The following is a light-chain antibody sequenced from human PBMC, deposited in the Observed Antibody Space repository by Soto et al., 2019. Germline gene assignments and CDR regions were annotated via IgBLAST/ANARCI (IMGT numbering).Light chain of an antibody. J-gene: IGLJ1*01. CDR1: SSDVGGYTY. V-gene: IGLV2-11*01. Sequence: QSALTQPRSVSGSPGQSVTISCTGTSSDVGGYTYVSWYQQHPGKAPKLMIYDVSKRPSGVPDRFSGSRSGNTASLTISGLQAEDEADYCCCSYAGSYSYVFGIGTKVTVL. CDR3: CSYAGSYSYV. CDR2: DVS.